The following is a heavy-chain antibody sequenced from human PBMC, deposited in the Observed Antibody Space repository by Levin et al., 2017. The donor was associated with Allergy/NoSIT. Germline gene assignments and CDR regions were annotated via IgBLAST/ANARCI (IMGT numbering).Heavy chain of an antibody. Sequence: SETLSLTCAVYGGSFSGYYWSWIRQPPGKGLEWIGEINHSGSTNYNPSLKSRVTISVDTSKNQFSLKLSSVTAADTAVYYCARATAGTSLGHWGQGTLVTVSS. V-gene: IGHV4-34*01. D-gene: IGHD6-19*01. CDR2: INHSGST. CDR1: GGSFSGYY. J-gene: IGHJ4*02. CDR3: ARATAGTSLGH.